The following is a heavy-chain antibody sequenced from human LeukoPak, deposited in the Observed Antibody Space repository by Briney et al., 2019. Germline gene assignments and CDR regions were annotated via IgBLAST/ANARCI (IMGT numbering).Heavy chain of an antibody. CDR3: AQNFYDSSGLYFDY. J-gene: IGHJ4*02. D-gene: IGHD3-22*01. CDR2: ISTSSNYI. CDR1: GFTFSSYT. Sequence: PGGSLRLSCVASGFTFSSYTMNWVRQAPGKGPEWVSSISTSSNYIYYADSVKGRFTISRDNAKNSLYLQMNSLRAADTAVYYCAQNFYDSSGLYFDYWGQGTLVTASS. V-gene: IGHV3-21*01.